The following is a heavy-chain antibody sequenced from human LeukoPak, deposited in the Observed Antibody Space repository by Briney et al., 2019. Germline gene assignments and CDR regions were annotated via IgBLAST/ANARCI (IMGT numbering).Heavy chain of an antibody. CDR1: GFTFDDYA. Sequence: PGGSLRLSCAASGFTFDDYAMHWVRQAPGKGLEWVSGISWNSCSIGYADSVKGRFTISRDNAKNSLYLQMNSQRAEDTALYYCAKDPYYDSSGPYFDYWGQGTLVTVSS. D-gene: IGHD3-22*01. J-gene: IGHJ4*02. V-gene: IGHV3-9*01. CDR2: ISWNSCSI. CDR3: AKDPYYDSSGPYFDY.